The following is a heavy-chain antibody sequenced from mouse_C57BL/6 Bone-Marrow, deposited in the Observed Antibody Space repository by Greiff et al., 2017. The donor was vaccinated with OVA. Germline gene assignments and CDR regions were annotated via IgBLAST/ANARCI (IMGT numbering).Heavy chain of an antibody. CDR3: ARSEGRDSSPYVRVYYAMDY. CDR2: IYPGDGDT. J-gene: IGHJ4*01. D-gene: IGHD3-3*01. V-gene: IGHV1-82*01. CDR1: GYAFSSSW. Sequence: VQLQQSGPELVKPGASVKISCKASGYAFSSSWMNWVKQRPGKGLEWIGRIYPGDGDTNYNGKFKGKATLTADKSSSTAYMQLSSLTSEDSAVYFCARSEGRDSSPYVRVYYAMDYWGQGTSVTVSS.